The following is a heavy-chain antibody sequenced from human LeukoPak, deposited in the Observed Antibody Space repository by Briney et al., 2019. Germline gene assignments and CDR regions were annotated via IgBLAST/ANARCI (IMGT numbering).Heavy chain of an antibody. D-gene: IGHD1-26*01. Sequence: PSETLSLTCAVYGGSFSGYYWSWIRQPPGKGLEWIGEINHSGSTNYNPSLKSRVTISVDTSKNQFSLKLSSVTAADTAVYYCARRQSGVDYWGQGTLVTVSS. J-gene: IGHJ4*02. V-gene: IGHV4-34*01. CDR2: INHSGST. CDR3: ARRQSGVDY. CDR1: GGSFSGYY.